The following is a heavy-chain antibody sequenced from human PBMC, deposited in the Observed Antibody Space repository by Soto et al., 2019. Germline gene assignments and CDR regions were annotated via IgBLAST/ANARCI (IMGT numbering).Heavy chain of an antibody. D-gene: IGHD3-10*01. Sequence: QVQLVQSGAEVKPPGASVKVSCKASGYTFTGHYMHWVRQVSGKRLEHLGWTKSDNGGTYYAPKFKGRVTFTRDSSTDTAYRELTGRQSDDAAVSFCAREVCPLGSGSPCQLAILDIWGQGATVVVSS. CDR1: GYTFTGHY. V-gene: IGHV1-2*02. J-gene: IGHJ6*02. CDR3: AREVCPLGSGSPCQLAILDI. CDR2: TKSDNGGT.